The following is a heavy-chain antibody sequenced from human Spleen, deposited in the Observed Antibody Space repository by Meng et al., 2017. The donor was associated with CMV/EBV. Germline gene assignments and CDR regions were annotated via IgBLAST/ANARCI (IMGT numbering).Heavy chain of an antibody. J-gene: IGHJ6*02. Sequence: ASVKVSCKASGYTFTGYYMHWVRQAPGQGLEWMGWINPNSGGTNYAQKFQGRVTMTRDTSISTAYMELSRLRSNDTAVYYCARAGTQSNVVVVPAVLNDYYGMDVWGPGTTVTVSS. CDR2: INPNSGGT. V-gene: IGHV1-2*02. CDR1: GYTFTGYY. D-gene: IGHD2-2*01. CDR3: ARAGTQSNVVVVPAVLNDYYGMDV.